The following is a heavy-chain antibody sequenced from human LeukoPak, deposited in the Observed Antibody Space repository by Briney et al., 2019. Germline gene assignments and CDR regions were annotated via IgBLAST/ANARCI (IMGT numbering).Heavy chain of an antibody. CDR2: INSGGSST. CDR1: GFSFSNYW. V-gene: IGHV3-74*01. J-gene: IGHJ6*03. D-gene: IGHD1-26*01. Sequence: TGGSLRLSCAASGFSFSNYWMHWVRQAPGKGLVWVSRINSGGSSTNYADSVKGRFTISSDNAKNTMYLQMNSLRAEDTAVYYCARGWELTAVDYYYMDVWGKGTTVTVS. CDR3: ARGWELTAVDYYYMDV.